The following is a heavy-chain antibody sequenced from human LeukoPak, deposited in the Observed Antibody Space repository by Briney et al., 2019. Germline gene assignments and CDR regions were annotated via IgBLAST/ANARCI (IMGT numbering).Heavy chain of an antibody. V-gene: IGHV3-30*18. D-gene: IGHD2-2*01. J-gene: IGHJ6*02. Sequence: PGRSLRLSCAASGFTFSSYSMHWVRQAPGKGLEWVAVISYDGSNKYYADSVKGRFTISRDNSKNTLYLQMNGLRAEDTAVYYCAKDIGTEYQLLRHYYYYYGMDVWGQGTTVTVSS. CDR2: ISYDGSNK. CDR3: AKDIGTEYQLLRHYYYYYGMDV. CDR1: GFTFSSYS.